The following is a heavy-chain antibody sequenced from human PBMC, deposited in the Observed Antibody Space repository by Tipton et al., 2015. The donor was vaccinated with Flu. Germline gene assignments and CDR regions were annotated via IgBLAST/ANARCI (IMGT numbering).Heavy chain of an antibody. Sequence: TLSLTCTVSGGSMTDYYWSWIRQPPGKGLEWIGNIHRAGNTYYNSALKSRVTISIDRSKNNFSLRLSSVTAADTAIYYCARRDYSNYVSEPKNWFDPWGQGVLVTVSS. D-gene: IGHD4-11*01. CDR3: ARRDYSNYVSEPKNWFDP. J-gene: IGHJ5*02. CDR1: GGSMTDYY. CDR2: IHRAGNT. V-gene: IGHV4-59*08.